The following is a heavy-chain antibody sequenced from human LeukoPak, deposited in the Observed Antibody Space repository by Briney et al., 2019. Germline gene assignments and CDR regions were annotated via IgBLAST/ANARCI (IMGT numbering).Heavy chain of an antibody. Sequence: KTSETLSLTCTVSGGSISSSSYYWGWTRQPPGKGLEWIGSIYYSGNTYYNPSLKSRVTISVDTSKNQFSLKLSSVTAADTAVYYCARVPNAYQLPYYFDYWGQGTLVTVSS. CDR3: ARVPNAYQLPYYFDY. CDR2: IYYSGNT. CDR1: GGSISSSSYY. D-gene: IGHD2-2*01. V-gene: IGHV4-39*01. J-gene: IGHJ4*02.